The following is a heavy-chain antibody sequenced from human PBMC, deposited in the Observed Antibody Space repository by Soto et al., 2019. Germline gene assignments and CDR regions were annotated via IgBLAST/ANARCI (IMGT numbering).Heavy chain of an antibody. V-gene: IGHV4-59*01. J-gene: IGHJ6*02. D-gene: IGHD5-12*01. CDR3: ARDRYSGYDIYYYYGMDV. CDR2: IYYSGST. CDR1: GGSISSYY. Sequence: SETLSLTCTVSGGSISSYYWSWIRQPPGKGLEWIGYIYYSGSTNYNPSLKSRVTISVDTSKNQFSLKLSSVTAADTAVYYCARDRYSGYDIYYYYGMDVWGQGTTVTVSS.